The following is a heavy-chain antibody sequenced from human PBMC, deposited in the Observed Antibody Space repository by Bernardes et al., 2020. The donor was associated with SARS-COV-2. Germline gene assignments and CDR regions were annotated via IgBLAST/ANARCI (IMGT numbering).Heavy chain of an antibody. J-gene: IGHJ6*02. CDR1: GFTFSSYW. CDR2: INSDGSST. CDR3: ARGHADIVLMVYANYYYYGMDV. D-gene: IGHD2-8*01. V-gene: IGHV3-74*01. Sequence: GGSLRLSCAASGFTFSSYWMHWVRQAPGKGLVWVSRINSDGSSTSYADSVKGRFTISRDNAKNTLYLQMNSLRAEDTAVYYCARGHADIVLMVYANYYYYGMDVWGQGTTVTVSS.